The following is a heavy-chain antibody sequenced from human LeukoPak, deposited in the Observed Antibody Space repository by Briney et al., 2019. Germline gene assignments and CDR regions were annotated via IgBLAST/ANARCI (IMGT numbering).Heavy chain of an antibody. Sequence: TGGSLRLSCAASGFTFSSYAMSWVRQAPGKGLEWVSGISGSGDNTYYADSVKGRLTISRDNSKFTLYLQMNSLRAEDTALYYCAKERSTDRAWFGELLEWGQGNMVTVSS. CDR3: AKERSTDRAWFGELLE. V-gene: IGHV3-23*01. D-gene: IGHD3-10*01. J-gene: IGHJ4*02. CDR2: ISGSGDNT. CDR1: GFTFSSYA.